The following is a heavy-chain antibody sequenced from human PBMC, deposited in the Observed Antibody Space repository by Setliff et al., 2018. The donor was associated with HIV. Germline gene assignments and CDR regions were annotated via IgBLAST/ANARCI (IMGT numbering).Heavy chain of an antibody. J-gene: IGHJ6*03. CDR2: INHYGKT. V-gene: IGHV4-38-2*01. Sequence: KPSETLSLTCVVSNYSITSNYYWAWIRQPPGQGLEWIGSINHYGKTYYSPSLESRIAISVDTSKNQFSLHFQSVTAADTALYFCARGPPRTSAYSRYYYYYMDVWGKGTTVTVSS. CDR3: ARGPPRTSAYSRYYYYYMDV. CDR1: NYSITSNYY. D-gene: IGHD6-25*01.